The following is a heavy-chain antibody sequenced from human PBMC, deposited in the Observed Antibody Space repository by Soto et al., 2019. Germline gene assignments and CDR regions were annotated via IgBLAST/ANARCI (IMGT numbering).Heavy chain of an antibody. D-gene: IGHD3-10*01. CDR1: GGSISSGGYY. CDR2: IYYSGST. J-gene: IGHJ5*02. V-gene: IGHV4-31*03. CDR3: ARGSKTWFGELPNWFDP. Sequence: QVQLQESGPGLVKPSQTLSLTCTVSGGSISSGGYYWSWIRQHPGKGLEWIGYIYYSGSTYYNPSLKSRVTISVDTSKNQFSLKLSSVTAADTAVYYCARGSKTWFGELPNWFDPWGQGTLVTVSS.